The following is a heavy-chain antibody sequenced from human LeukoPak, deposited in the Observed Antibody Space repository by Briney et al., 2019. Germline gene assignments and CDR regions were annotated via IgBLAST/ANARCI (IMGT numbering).Heavy chain of an antibody. D-gene: IGHD5-24*01. V-gene: IGHV3-7*01. CDR1: GFTFSSYW. J-gene: IGHJ4*02. CDR3: AREVEMATNLDY. Sequence: PGGSLRLSCVASGFTFSSYWMSWVRQAPGKGLEWVANIKQDGSEKYYVDSVKGRFTISRDNAKNSLYLQMNSLRAEDTAVYYCAREVEMATNLDYWGQGTLVTVSS. CDR2: IKQDGSEK.